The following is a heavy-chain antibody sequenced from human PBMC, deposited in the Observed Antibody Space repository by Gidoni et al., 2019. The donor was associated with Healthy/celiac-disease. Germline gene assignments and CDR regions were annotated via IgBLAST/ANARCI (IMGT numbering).Heavy chain of an antibody. CDR3: ACKGRDYCSSTSCHYYYYGMDV. D-gene: IGHD2-2*01. V-gene: IGHV1-69*01. CDR2: IIPIFGTA. Sequence: QVQLVQSGAEVKKPGSSVTVSCKASGGTCSSYAISWVRQAPGQGLEWMGGIIPIFGTANYAHEFQGRVTITADESTSTAYMELSSLRSEDTAVYYCACKGRDYCSSTSCHYYYYGMDVWGQGTTVTVSS. CDR1: GGTCSSYA. J-gene: IGHJ6*02.